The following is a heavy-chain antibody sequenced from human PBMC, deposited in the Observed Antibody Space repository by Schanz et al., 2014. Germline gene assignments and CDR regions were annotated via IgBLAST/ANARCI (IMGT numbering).Heavy chain of an antibody. Sequence: QVQLVQSGAEVKKPGASVKVSCKASGYTFISYFIHWVRQAPGQGLEWMGRINPRNGGTDSAQKFQGRVTMTRDTSISTVYMELTRLTFDDTAIYYCARDSDVSKYNLFDSWGQGTLVTVSS. J-gene: IGHJ5*01. CDR1: GYTFISYF. CDR3: ARDSDVSKYNLFDS. V-gene: IGHV1-2*06. CDR2: INPRNGGT.